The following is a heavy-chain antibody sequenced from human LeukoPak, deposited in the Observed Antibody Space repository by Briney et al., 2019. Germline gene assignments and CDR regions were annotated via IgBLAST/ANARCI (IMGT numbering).Heavy chain of an antibody. CDR3: ARDRGDGYNYFLEV. CDR2: ISAYNGNT. V-gene: IGHV1-18*01. D-gene: IGHD5-24*01. CDR1: GYTFTSYG. Sequence: ASVKVSCKASGYTFTSYGISWVRQAPGQGLEWMGWISAYNGNTNYAQKLQGRVTMTTDTSTSTAYMELRSLRSDDTAVYYCARDRGDGYNYFLEVWGKGTTVTVYS. J-gene: IGHJ6*04.